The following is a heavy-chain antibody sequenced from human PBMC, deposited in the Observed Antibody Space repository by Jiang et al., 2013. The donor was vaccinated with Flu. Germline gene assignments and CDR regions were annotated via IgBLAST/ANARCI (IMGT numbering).Heavy chain of an antibody. CDR2: INPNSGGT. CDR1: GYTFTGYY. V-gene: IGHV1-2*04. Sequence: SGAEVKKPGASVKVSCKASGYTFTGYYMHWVRQAPGQGLEWMGWINPNSGGTNYAQKFQGWVTMTRDTSISTAYMELSRLRSDDTAVYYCAVSIAVAGDAFDIWGQGTMVTVSS. D-gene: IGHD6-19*01. CDR3: AVSIAVAGDAFDI. J-gene: IGHJ3*02.